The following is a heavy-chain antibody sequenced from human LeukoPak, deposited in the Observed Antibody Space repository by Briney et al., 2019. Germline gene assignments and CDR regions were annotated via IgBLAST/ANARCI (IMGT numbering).Heavy chain of an antibody. CDR1: GFTVSSNY. J-gene: IGHJ3*02. CDR2: IYSGGST. CDR3: ARGGGIAVAGTKDDAFDI. V-gene: IGHV3-53*04. Sequence: GGSLRLSCAASGFTVSSNYMSWVRQAPGKGLEWVSVIYSGGSTYYADSVKGRFTISRHNSKNTLYLQMNSLRAEDTAVYYCARGGGIAVAGTKDDAFDIWGQGTMVTVSS. D-gene: IGHD6-19*01.